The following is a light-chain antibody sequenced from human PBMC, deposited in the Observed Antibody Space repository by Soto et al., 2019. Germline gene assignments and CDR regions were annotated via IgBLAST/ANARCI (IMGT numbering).Light chain of an antibody. V-gene: IGLV2-8*01. CDR1: SSDVGAYNY. CDR2: EVS. CDR3: TSYAGTYSFFYV. Sequence: QSVLTQPPSASGSPGQSVTISCTGTSSDVGAYNYVSWYQQLPGKAPKLIIYEVSKRPSGVPDRFSGSKSGNTASPTVSGLQAEVVADYYCTSYAGTYSFFYVFGTGTKVTV. J-gene: IGLJ1*01.